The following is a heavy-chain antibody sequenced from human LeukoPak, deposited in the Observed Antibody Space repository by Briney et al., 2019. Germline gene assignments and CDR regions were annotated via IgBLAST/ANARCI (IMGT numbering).Heavy chain of an antibody. CDR3: AKDLTVVVTAISGY. CDR2: ISGSGGST. V-gene: IGHV3-23*01. D-gene: IGHD2-21*02. Sequence: QPGGSLRLSCAASGFTFSSYAMSWVRQAPGKGLEWVSAISGSGGSTYYADSVKGRFTISRDNSKNTLYLQMNSLRAEDTAVYYCAKDLTVVVTAISGYWGQGTLVTVSS. CDR1: GFTFSSYA. J-gene: IGHJ4*02.